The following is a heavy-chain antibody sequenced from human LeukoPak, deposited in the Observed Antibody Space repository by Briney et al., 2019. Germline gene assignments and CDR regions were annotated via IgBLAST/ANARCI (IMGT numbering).Heavy chain of an antibody. CDR2: ITGSGGST. J-gene: IGHJ5*02. D-gene: IGHD3-10*01. Sequence: GGSLRLSCAASGFAFRSYVMSWVRQAPGRGLEWVSGITGSGGSTYYADSVKGLFTISRDNSKNTLYLQMNSLRAEDTAVYYCAKDPWFGELPYADWFDPWGQGTLVTVSS. CDR1: GFAFRSYV. V-gene: IGHV3-23*01. CDR3: AKDPWFGELPYADWFDP.